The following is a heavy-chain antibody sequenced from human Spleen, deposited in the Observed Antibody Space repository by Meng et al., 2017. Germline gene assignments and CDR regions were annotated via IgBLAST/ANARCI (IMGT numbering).Heavy chain of an antibody. CDR1: GDSISNYY. J-gene: IGHJ4*02. V-gene: IGHV4-4*07. D-gene: IGHD4-17*01. Sequence: QLPQWAAVLVKPSDTLSLTCSVSGDSISNYYWNWLRQPAGKRLEWIGRTYVGGSTDYNPSLRSRATVSVDTSKNQISLRLASVTAADTAVYFCARGSAGDYYFDSWGQGTVVTVSS. CDR3: ARGSAGDYYFDS. CDR2: TYVGGST.